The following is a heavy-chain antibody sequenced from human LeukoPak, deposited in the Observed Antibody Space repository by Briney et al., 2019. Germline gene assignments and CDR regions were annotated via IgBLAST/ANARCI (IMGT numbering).Heavy chain of an antibody. V-gene: IGHV5-10-1*01. D-gene: IGHD6-6*01. J-gene: IGHJ4*02. CDR2: IDPSDSYT. CDR3: ARTPEAGSSSSAGYS. Sequence: LGESLKISCKGSGYSSTSYWISWVRQMPGKGLEWMGRIDPSDSYTNYSPSFQGHVTISADKSISTAYLQWSSLKASDTAMYYCARTPEAGSSSSAGYSWGQGTLVTVSS. CDR1: GYSSTSYW.